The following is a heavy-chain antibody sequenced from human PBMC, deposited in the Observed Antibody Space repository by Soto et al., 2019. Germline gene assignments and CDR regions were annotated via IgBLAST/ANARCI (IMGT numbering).Heavy chain of an antibody. CDR1: GFTFSSYG. CDR2: ISYDGSDK. D-gene: IGHD5-18*01. Sequence: GGSLRLSCAASGFTFSSYGMHWVRQAPGEGLEWVALISYDGSDKYYADSVKGRFTISRDNSKSTLYLQMNSLRAEDTGVYYCAKEQHGYEIDYWGQGALVTV. J-gene: IGHJ4*02. CDR3: AKEQHGYEIDY. V-gene: IGHV3-30*18.